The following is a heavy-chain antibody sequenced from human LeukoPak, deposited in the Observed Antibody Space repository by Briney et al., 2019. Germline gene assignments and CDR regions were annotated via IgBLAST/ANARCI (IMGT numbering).Heavy chain of an antibody. J-gene: IGHJ4*02. CDR1: GFTFSSYG. CDR3: AKGDTAMVD. Sequence: GGPLRLSCAASGFTFSSYGMHWVRQAPGKGLEWVAVISYDGSNKYYADSVKGRFTISRDNSKNTLYLQMNSLRAEDTAVYYCAKGDTAMVDWGQGTLVTVSS. V-gene: IGHV3-30*18. D-gene: IGHD5-18*01. CDR2: ISYDGSNK.